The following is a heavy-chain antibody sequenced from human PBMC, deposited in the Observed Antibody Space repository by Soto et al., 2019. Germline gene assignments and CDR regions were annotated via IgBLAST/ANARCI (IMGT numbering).Heavy chain of an antibody. Sequence: QVQLVQSGAEVKKPGSSVKVSCKASGGTFSSYTISWVRQAPGQGLEWMGRIIPILGIANYAQKFQGRVTITADKCTSTAYMELSSLRSEDTAVYYCARVEDCSSTRCYRDYYYYGMDVWGQGTTVTVSS. J-gene: IGHJ6*02. D-gene: IGHD2-2*01. CDR1: GGTFSSYT. CDR3: ARVEDCSSTRCYRDYYYYGMDV. V-gene: IGHV1-69*02. CDR2: IIPILGIA.